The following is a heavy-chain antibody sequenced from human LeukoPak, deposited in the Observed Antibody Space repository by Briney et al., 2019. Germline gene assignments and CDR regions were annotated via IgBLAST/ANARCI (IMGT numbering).Heavy chain of an antibody. J-gene: IGHJ1*01. CDR2: ISSAGGTT. Sequence: PGGSLRLSCSASGFTFRDYPIHWVRQAPGEGLQYVSAISSAGGTTYYADSVRGRFTISRDNSKNTLYLQMSGLRAEDTALYYCVKVGDSRYGEYYQHWGQGTLVTVSS. CDR1: GFTFRDYP. CDR3: VKVGDSRYGEYYQH. V-gene: IGHV3-64D*06. D-gene: IGHD5-12*01.